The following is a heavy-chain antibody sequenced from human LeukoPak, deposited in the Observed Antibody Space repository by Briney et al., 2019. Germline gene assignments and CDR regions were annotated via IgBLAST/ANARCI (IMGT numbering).Heavy chain of an antibody. V-gene: IGHV4-4*07. CDR2: IYTSGST. CDR3: ARDRRYYDSSGYPIFDC. J-gene: IGHJ4*02. CDR1: GGSISSYS. D-gene: IGHD3-22*01. Sequence: RPSETLSLTCSVSGGSISSYSWSWIRQPPGKGLEWIGRIYTSGSTNYNPSLKSRVTMSVDTSKNQFSLKLSSVTAADTAVYYCARDRRYYDSSGYPIFDCWGQGTLVTVSS.